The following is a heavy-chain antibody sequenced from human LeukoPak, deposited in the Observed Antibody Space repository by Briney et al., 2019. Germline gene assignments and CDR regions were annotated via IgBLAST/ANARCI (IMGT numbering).Heavy chain of an antibody. CDR1: GGTFSSYA. CDR2: IIPIFGTA. CDR3: ARRVYYYASSGYSYYFDY. D-gene: IGHD3-22*01. V-gene: IGHV1-69*05. Sequence: SVKVSCKASGGTFSSYAISWVRQAPGQGLEWMGRIIPIFGTANYAQKFQGRVTITTDESTSTAYMELSSLRSEDTAVYYCARRVYYYASSGYSYYFDYWGQGTLVTVSS. J-gene: IGHJ4*02.